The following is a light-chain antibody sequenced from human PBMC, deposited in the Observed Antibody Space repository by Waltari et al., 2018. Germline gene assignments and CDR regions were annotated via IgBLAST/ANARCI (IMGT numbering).Light chain of an antibody. CDR2: KAS. Sequence: DIQMTQSPSSLSVSVGDTVTTTCRASQSISSWLDCYQQKPGKAPKLLIYKASSLQSGVPSRFSGSGSGTEFTLTISSLQPEDFATYYCLQYSSSPFTFGPGTKLDIK. J-gene: IGKJ3*01. V-gene: IGKV1-12*01. CDR3: LQYSSSPFT. CDR1: QSISSW.